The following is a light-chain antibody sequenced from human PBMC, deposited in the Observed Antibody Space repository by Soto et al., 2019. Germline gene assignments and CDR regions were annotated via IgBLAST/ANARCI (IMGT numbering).Light chain of an antibody. J-gene: IGLJ2*01. CDR2: EDS. CDR1: SSDGGGYNY. V-gene: IGLV2-8*01. Sequence: QSALTQPPSASGSPGQSVTISCTGTSSDGGGYNYVSWYQQHPGKAPKLMIYEDSNRPSGVPDRFSGSKSGNTASLTVSGLQAEDEADYYCSSYAGSNNVVVFGAGTKLTVL. CDR3: SSYAGSNNVVV.